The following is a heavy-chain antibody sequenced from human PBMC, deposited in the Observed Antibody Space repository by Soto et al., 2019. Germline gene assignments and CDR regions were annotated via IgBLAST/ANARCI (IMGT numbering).Heavy chain of an antibody. Sequence: EVQLVESGGGLVQPGGSLRLSCAASGFTVSRNDMSWVRQAPGKGLEWVSVIDSGDSTYYADSVKGRFTISRDNSKNTLYLQMNGLRAEDTAVYYCASDRVVVTAIRARRSWSFVLWGRGTLVTVSS. D-gene: IGHD2-21*02. CDR3: ASDRVVVTAIRARRSWSFVL. J-gene: IGHJ2*01. V-gene: IGHV3-66*01. CDR1: GFTVSRND. CDR2: IDSGDST.